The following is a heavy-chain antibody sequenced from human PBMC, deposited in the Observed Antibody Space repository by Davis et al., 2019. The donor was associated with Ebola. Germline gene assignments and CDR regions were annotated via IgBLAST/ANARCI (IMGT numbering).Heavy chain of an antibody. D-gene: IGHD2-21*02. V-gene: IGHV3-30-3*01. J-gene: IGHJ4*02. CDR1: GFTFSSYA. CDR3: AKGCGGDCYSSFDY. Sequence: PGGSLRLSCAASGFTFSSYAMHWVRQAPGKGLEWVAVISYDGSNKYYADSVKGRFTISRDNSKNTLYLQMNSLRAEDTAVYYCAKGCGGDCYSSFDYWGQGTLVTVSS. CDR2: ISYDGSNK.